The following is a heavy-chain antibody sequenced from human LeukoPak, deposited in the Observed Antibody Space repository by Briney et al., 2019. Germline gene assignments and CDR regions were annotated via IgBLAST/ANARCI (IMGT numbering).Heavy chain of an antibody. Sequence: ASVKVSCKASGYTFTSYGISWVRQAPGQGLEWMGWISAYNGNTNYAQKFQGRVTMTRDTSTSTVYMELSSLRSEDTAVYYCARASIVATITIDYWGQGTLVTVSS. D-gene: IGHD5-12*01. CDR3: ARASIVATITIDY. V-gene: IGHV1-18*01. J-gene: IGHJ4*02. CDR1: GYTFTSYG. CDR2: ISAYNGNT.